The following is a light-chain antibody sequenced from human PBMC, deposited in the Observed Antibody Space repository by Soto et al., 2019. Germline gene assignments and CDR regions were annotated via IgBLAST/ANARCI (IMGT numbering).Light chain of an antibody. J-gene: IGLJ1*01. CDR1: SSDIGTYNL. V-gene: IGLV2-23*02. CDR2: EVN. Sequence: QSALTQPASVSGSPGQSITISCTGTSSDIGTYNLVSWYQQHPGKAPKLMIYEVNKRPSGVSDLFSGSKSGNTASLTISGLQAEDEADYSCCSYAGSSTLYVFGTGTKVTVL. CDR3: CSYAGSSTLYV.